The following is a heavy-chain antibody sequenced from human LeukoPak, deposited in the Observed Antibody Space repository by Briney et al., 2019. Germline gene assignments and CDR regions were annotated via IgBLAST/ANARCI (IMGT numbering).Heavy chain of an antibody. V-gene: IGHV3-7*03. Sequence: GGSLRLSCAASGFTFSSYWMSWVRQAPGKGLEWVANIKQDGSETYYVDSVKGRFTISRDNAKNSLYLQMNSLRAEDTAVYYCARGFYPDRTMIVVVVDYWGQGSLVTVSS. CDR1: GFTFSSYW. D-gene: IGHD3-22*01. CDR2: IKQDGSET. CDR3: ARGFYPDRTMIVVVVDY. J-gene: IGHJ4*02.